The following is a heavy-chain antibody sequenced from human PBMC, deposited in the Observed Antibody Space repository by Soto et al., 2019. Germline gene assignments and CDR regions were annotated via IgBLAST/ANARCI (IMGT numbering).Heavy chain of an antibody. CDR3: ARREYSSGWYDSGWFDP. CDR1: GGSISSSSYY. V-gene: IGHV4-39*01. J-gene: IGHJ5*02. Sequence: SETLSLTCTVSGGSISSSSYYWGWIRQPPGKGLEWIGSIYYSGSTYYNPSLKSRVTISVDTSKNQFSLKLSSVTAADTAVYYCARREYSSGWYDSGWFDPWGQGTLVTVSS. D-gene: IGHD6-19*01. CDR2: IYYSGST.